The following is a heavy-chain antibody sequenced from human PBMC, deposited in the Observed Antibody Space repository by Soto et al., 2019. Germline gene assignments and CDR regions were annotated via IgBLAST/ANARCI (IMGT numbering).Heavy chain of an antibody. CDR2: MYYSGST. CDR3: ARGFPTVVTVDY. D-gene: IGHD4-17*01. J-gene: IGHJ4*02. V-gene: IGHV4-30-2*03. CDR1: GGSISSGGYS. Sequence: SETLSLTCAVSGGSISSGGYSWSWIRQPPGKGLEWIGCMYYSGSTYYNPSLKSRVTISVDTSKNQFSLKLSSVTAADTAVYYCARGFPTVVTVDYWGQGTLVTVSS.